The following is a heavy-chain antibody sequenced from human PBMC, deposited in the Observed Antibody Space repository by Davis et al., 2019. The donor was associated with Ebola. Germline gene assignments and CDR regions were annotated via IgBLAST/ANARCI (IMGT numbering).Heavy chain of an antibody. V-gene: IGHV3-53*01. J-gene: IGHJ4*01. D-gene: IGHD3-10*01. CDR2: TT. Sequence: GGSLRLSCAASGFTFSSYEMNWVRQAPGKGLEWVGTTFNADSVRGRFIISRDNSKNTLYLQMTSLRVEDTAVYYCARASDRGLRELLLFDYWGHGTLVTVSS. CDR3: ARASDRGLRELLLFDY. CDR1: GFTFSSYE.